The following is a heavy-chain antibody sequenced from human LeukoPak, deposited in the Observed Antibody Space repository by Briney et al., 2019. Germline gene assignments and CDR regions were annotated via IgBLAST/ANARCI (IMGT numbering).Heavy chain of an antibody. CDR2: IIPIFGTA. J-gene: IGHJ6*03. CDR3: ARVWCNPCRFSGETYYYYYMDV. V-gene: IGHV1-69*06. CDR1: GGTFSSYA. Sequence: SVKVSCKASGGTFSSYAISWVRQAPGQGLEWMGGIIPIFGTANYAQKFQGRVTITADKSTSTAYMELSSLRSEDTAVYYCARVWCNPCRFSGETYYYYYMDVWGKGTTVTVFS. D-gene: IGHD2-8*01.